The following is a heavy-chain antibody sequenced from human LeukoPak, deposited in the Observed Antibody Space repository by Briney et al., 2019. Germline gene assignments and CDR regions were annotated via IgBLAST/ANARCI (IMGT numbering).Heavy chain of an antibody. Sequence: GGSLRLSCAASGFTFISYSMNWVRQAPGKGLEWVSSISSSSSYIYYADSVKGRFTISRDNAKNSLYLQMNSLRAEDTAVYYCASEYYYDSSGYLPGPPYFDYWGQGTLVTVSS. CDR1: GFTFISYS. V-gene: IGHV3-21*01. J-gene: IGHJ4*02. CDR3: ASEYYYDSSGYLPGPPYFDY. CDR2: ISSSSSYI. D-gene: IGHD3-22*01.